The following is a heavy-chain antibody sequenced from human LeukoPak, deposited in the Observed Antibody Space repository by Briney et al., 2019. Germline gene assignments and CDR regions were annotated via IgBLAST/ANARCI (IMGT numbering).Heavy chain of an antibody. CDR1: GFTVSSNY. D-gene: IGHD2-15*01. J-gene: IGHJ4*02. Sequence: GGSLRLSCAASGFTVSSNYMSWVRQAPGKRLEWVSVIYGGGGTYYADSVKGRFTISRDNSKNTMYLQMNTLRAEDTAVYYCASPYCSGDSCYSGYWGQGTLVTVSS. CDR2: IYGGGGT. CDR3: ASPYCSGDSCYSGY. V-gene: IGHV3-66*01.